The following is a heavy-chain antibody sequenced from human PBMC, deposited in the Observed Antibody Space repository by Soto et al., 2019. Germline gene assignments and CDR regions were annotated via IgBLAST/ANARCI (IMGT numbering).Heavy chain of an antibody. CDR2: IYQSGST. V-gene: IGHV4-30-2*01. D-gene: IGHD3-22*01. J-gene: IGHJ4*02. CDR1: VGSISSCGYS. CDR3: ARGADSSGYYDY. Sequence: SETLSLTCAVSVGSISSCGYSWSWIRQPPGKGLEWIGYIYQSGSTYYNPSLKSRVTISVDRSKNQFSLKLSSVTAADTAVYYCARGADSSGYYDYWGQATLVTVSS.